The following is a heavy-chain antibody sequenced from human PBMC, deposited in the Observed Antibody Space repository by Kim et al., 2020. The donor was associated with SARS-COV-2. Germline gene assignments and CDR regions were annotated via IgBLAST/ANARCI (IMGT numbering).Heavy chain of an antibody. V-gene: IGHV5-10-1*01. Sequence: GESLKISCKGSGYSFTSYWISWVRQMPGKGLEWMGRIDPSDSYTNYSPSFQGHVTISADKSISTAYLQWSSLKASDTAMYYCARHPRGVTTSYYYYGMDVWGQGTTVTVSS. CDR2: IDPSDSYT. J-gene: IGHJ6*02. CDR3: ARHPRGVTTSYYYYGMDV. D-gene: IGHD4-17*01. CDR1: GYSFTSYW.